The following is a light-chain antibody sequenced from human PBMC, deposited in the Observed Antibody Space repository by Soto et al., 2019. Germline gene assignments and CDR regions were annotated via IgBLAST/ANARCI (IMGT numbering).Light chain of an antibody. J-gene: IGKJ1*01. V-gene: IGKV1-39*01. CDR3: QQSYSIPWT. CDR1: QNIKRY. CDR2: AAF. Sequence: DIQMTQSPSSLSASVGDSVTISSRPSQNIKRYLSWYQQKPGEAPKLLISAAFRLQSGVPSRFSGSGSGTDFTLIISSLQPEDFATYYCQQSYSIPWTFGQGTKVDI.